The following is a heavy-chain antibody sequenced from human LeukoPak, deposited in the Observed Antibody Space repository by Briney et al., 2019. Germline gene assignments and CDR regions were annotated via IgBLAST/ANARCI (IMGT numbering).Heavy chain of an antibody. V-gene: IGHV3-21*01. CDR1: GFTFSSYS. CDR2: ISSSSSYI. D-gene: IGHD4-17*01. Sequence: GGSLRLSCAASGFTFSSYSMNWVRLAPGKGLEWVSSISSSSSYIYYADSVKGRFTISRDNAKNSLYLQMNSLRAEDTAVYYCARVKDYGDYDAFDIWGQGTMVTVSS. CDR3: ARVKDYGDYDAFDI. J-gene: IGHJ3*02.